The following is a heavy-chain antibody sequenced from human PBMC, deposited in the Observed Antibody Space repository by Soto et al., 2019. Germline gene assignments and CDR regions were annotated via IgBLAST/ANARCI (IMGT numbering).Heavy chain of an antibody. CDR3: ARSFRGYYGSGSYRVPFDY. CDR1: GFTFSTYS. J-gene: IGHJ4*02. V-gene: IGHV3-48*04. D-gene: IGHD3-10*01. Sequence: PGGSLRLSCAASGFTFSTYSMNWVRQAPGKGLEWVSYISGSSSTIYYADSVKDRFTISRDNAKNTLYLQMNSLRAADTAVYYCARSFRGYYGSGSYRVPFDYWGQGTLVTVSS. CDR2: ISGSSSTI.